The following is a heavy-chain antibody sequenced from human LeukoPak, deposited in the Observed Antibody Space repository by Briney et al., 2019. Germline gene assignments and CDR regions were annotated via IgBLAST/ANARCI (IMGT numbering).Heavy chain of an antibody. CDR3: ARDRYDTSGYYPGY. Sequence: GASVKVSCRASGHTFTNFYIHWVRQAPGQGLEWMGIINPSAGSTYYAQKFQGRVTMTRDTSTSTVYMELSSLTSEDTAVYYCARDRYDTSGYYPGYWGQGTLVTVSS. J-gene: IGHJ4*02. CDR2: INPSAGST. V-gene: IGHV1-46*01. D-gene: IGHD3-22*01. CDR1: GHTFTNFY.